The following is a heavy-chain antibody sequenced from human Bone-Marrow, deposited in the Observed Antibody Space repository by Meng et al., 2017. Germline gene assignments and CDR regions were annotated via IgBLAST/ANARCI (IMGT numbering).Heavy chain of an antibody. CDR3: ARERGYGDTYYFDY. D-gene: IGHD4-17*01. V-gene: IGHV3-30*04. J-gene: IGHJ4*02. Sequence: GESLKISCVASGFTFSSYAMHWVRQAPGKGLEWVAVISYDGSNKYYADSVKGRFTISRDNSKNTLYLQMNSLRAEDTALYYCARERGYGDTYYFDYWGQGTLVTVSS. CDR2: ISYDGSNK. CDR1: GFTFSSYA.